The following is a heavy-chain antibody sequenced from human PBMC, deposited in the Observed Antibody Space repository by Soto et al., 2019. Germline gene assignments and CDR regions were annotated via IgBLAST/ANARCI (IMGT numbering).Heavy chain of an antibody. CDR1: GGSFSGYY. CDR2: INDRGSI. J-gene: IGHJ2*01. CDR3: ARESHDILTGPPWVWYFDL. D-gene: IGHD3-9*01. V-gene: IGHV4-34*01. Sequence: QVQLQQWGAGPLRPLETLSLTCGVSGGSFSGYYWAWIRQSPGKGLEWIGEINDRGSINYTPSLKSRVMISVDTSKNHYSLKLRSVTAADTAVYYCARESHDILTGPPWVWYFDLWGRGTLVTVSS.